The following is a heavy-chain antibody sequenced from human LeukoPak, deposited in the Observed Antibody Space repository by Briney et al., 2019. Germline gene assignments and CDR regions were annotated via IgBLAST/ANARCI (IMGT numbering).Heavy chain of an antibody. Sequence: GGSLRLSCAASGLSIIDQYMSLVRQAPGKGLEWVSIIQSGGNIYYADSVKGRITVSRDNSKNTVYLQMNSLRAEDTAVYYCARDRGYAMDVWGQGTTVTVSS. J-gene: IGHJ6*02. CDR3: ARDRGYAMDV. V-gene: IGHV3-53*01. D-gene: IGHD1-1*01. CDR2: IQSGGNI. CDR1: GLSIIDQY.